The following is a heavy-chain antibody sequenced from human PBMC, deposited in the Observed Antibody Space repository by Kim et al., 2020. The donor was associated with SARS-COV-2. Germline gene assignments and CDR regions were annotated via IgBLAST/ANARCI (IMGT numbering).Heavy chain of an antibody. CDR2: IRSKATSYAT. Sequence: GGSLRLSCAASGFTFSGSAMHWVRQASGKGLEWVGRIRSKATSYATAYAASVKGRFTISRDDSKNTAYLQMNSLKTEDTAVYYCTRNVRSVEMATINDYWGQGTLVTVSS. CDR3: TRNVRSVEMATINDY. D-gene: IGHD5-12*01. CDR1: GFTFSGSA. J-gene: IGHJ4*02. V-gene: IGHV3-73*01.